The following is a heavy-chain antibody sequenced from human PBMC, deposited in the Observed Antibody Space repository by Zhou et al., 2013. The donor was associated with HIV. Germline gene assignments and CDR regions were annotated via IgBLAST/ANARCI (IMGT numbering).Heavy chain of an antibody. Sequence: QVQLVQSGAEVRKPGASVKVSCKASGYTFTNYDINWVRQATGQGLEWMGWMNPRSGNTGYAQKFQGRVTITRNTSINTAYMELSSLRSEDTGVYYCARHRRYGDNSYXFDIWGQGTMVTVSS. V-gene: IGHV1-8*03. CDR2: MNPRSGNT. D-gene: IGHD2-21*01. CDR3: ARHRRYGDNSYXFDI. CDR1: GYTFTNYD. J-gene: IGHJ3*02.